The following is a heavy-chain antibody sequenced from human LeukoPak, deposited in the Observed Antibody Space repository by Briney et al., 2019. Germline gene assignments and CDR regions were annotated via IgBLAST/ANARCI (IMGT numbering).Heavy chain of an antibody. CDR3: AREEEIGDFWNLDY. V-gene: IGHV3-48*03. CDR1: GFTFSSYE. D-gene: IGHD3-3*01. Sequence: PGGSLRLSCAASGFTFSSYEMNWVRQAPGKGLEWVSYISSSGSTIYYADSVKGRFTISRDNAKKSLYLQMNSLRAEDTAVYYCAREEEIGDFWNLDYWGQGTLVTVSS. CDR2: ISSSGSTI. J-gene: IGHJ4*02.